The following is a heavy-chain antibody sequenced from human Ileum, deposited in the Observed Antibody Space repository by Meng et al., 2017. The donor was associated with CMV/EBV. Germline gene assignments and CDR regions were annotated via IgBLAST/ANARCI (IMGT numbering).Heavy chain of an antibody. J-gene: IGHJ6*02. D-gene: IGHD3-22*01. CDR3: AKVPSIPNSSGYYYAKFYYGMDV. CDR2: ITWKSVTI. V-gene: IGHV3-9*01. Sequence: GGSLRLSCAASGFTFDDCAVHWVRQAPGKGLKWVSIITWKSVTIPYADSVKGRFTISRDNAKKTLHLQINSLRAEDTAVYFCAKVPSIPNSSGYYYAKFYYGMDVWGQGTTVTVSS. CDR1: GFTFDDCA.